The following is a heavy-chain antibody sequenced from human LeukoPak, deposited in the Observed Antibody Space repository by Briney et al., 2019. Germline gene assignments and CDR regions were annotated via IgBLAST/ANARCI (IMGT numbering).Heavy chain of an antibody. J-gene: IGHJ4*02. CDR2: IIPIFGTA. V-gene: IGHV1-69*13. CDR3: ARETYRYYYDSSGYSLDY. Sequence: GASVKVSCKASGGTFSSYAISWVRQAPGQGLEWMGGIIPIFGTASYAQKFQGRVTITADESTSTAYMELSSLRSEDMAVYYCARETYRYYYDSSGYSLDYWGQGTLVTVSS. D-gene: IGHD3-22*01. CDR1: GGTFSSYA.